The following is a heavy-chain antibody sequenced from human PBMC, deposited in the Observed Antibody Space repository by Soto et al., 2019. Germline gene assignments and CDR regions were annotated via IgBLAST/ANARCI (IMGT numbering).Heavy chain of an antibody. CDR3: ARGKRAVAGNFDY. CDR1: GGTFSSYA. Sequence: QVQLVQSAAEVKKPESSVKVSCEASGGTFSSYAISWVRQAPGQGLEWMGGIIPIFGTANYAQKFQGRVTITADESTSTAYMELSSLRSEDTAVYYCARGKRAVAGNFDYCRQGTLVTVSS. J-gene: IGHJ4*02. D-gene: IGHD6-19*01. CDR2: IIPIFGTA. V-gene: IGHV1-69*01.